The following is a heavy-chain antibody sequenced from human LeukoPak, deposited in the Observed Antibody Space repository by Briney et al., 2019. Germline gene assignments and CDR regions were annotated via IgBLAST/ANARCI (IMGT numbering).Heavy chain of an antibody. CDR3: ARAKDYYYDSSGYYNPLDY. J-gene: IGHJ4*02. CDR1: GFTFSSYG. Sequence: QSGGSLRLSCAASGFTFSSYGMSWVRQAPGKGLEWVSAISGSGGSTYYADSVKGRFTISRDNSKNTLYLQMNSLRAEDTAVYYCARAKDYYYDSSGYYNPLDYWGQGTLVTVSS. D-gene: IGHD3-22*01. V-gene: IGHV3-23*01. CDR2: ISGSGGST.